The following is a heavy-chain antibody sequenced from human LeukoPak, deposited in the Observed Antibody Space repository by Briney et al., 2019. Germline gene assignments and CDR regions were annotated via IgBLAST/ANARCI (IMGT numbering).Heavy chain of an antibody. CDR2: ISSSSSYI. J-gene: IGHJ4*02. CDR1: GFTFSSYS. CDR3: AREMLAYCGGDCYDY. V-gene: IGHV3-21*01. D-gene: IGHD2-21*01. Sequence: GGSLRLSCAASGFTFSSYSMNWVRQAPGKGLEWVSSISSSSSYIYYADSVKGRFTISRDNSKNTLYLQMNSLRAEDSAVYYCAREMLAYCGGDCYDYWGQGTLVTVSS.